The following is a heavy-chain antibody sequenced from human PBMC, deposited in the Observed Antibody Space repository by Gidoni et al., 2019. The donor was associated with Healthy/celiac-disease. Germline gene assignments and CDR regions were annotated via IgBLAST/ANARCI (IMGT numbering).Heavy chain of an antibody. V-gene: IGHV4-39*01. D-gene: IGHD5-12*01. Sequence: QLQLQESGTGLVKPSETLSLTCTVSGGSISSSSYYWGWIRQPPGKGLEWIGSTYYSGSTYYNPSLKSRVTISVDTSKNQFSLKLSSVTAADTAVYYCATGGYSGYDWGWYFDLWGRGTLVTVSS. J-gene: IGHJ2*01. CDR1: GGSISSSSYY. CDR3: ATGGYSGYDWGWYFDL. CDR2: TYYSGST.